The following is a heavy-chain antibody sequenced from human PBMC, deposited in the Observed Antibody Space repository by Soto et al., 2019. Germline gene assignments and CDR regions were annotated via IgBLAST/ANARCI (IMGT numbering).Heavy chain of an antibody. CDR2: IFHDGNT. CDR1: GTSIGSGGW. V-gene: IGHV4-4*02. CDR3: ARHERWTRPAQ. J-gene: IGHJ1*01. D-gene: IGHD3-3*01. Sequence: SETLSLTCAVSGTSIGSGGWWSWVRQPPGKGLEWIAEIFHDGNTNYSPSLKSRVTISVDKSQNQFSLNVYSVTAADTAVYYCARHERWTRPAQWGQGTLVTVSS.